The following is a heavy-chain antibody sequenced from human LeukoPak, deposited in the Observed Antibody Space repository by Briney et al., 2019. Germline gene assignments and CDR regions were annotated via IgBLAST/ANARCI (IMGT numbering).Heavy chain of an antibody. D-gene: IGHD4-17*01. Sequence: GGSLRLSCAASGFTFSSYSMNWVRQAPGKGLDWVSSISSSSSYIYYADSVKGRFTISRDNAKNSLYLQMNSLRAEDTAVYYCASRTVTTGNGYFDYWGQGTLVTVSS. V-gene: IGHV3-21*04. CDR2: ISSSSSYI. CDR3: ASRTVTTGNGYFDY. CDR1: GFTFSSYS. J-gene: IGHJ4*02.